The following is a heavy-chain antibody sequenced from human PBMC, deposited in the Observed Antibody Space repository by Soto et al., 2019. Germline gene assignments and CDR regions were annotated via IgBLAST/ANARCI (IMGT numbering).Heavy chain of an antibody. V-gene: IGHV1-46*03. Sequence: QVQLVQSGAAVKAPGASVKLSCKTSGYIFTNYNIHWVRQAPGQGLEWMGIMNPSGGGAHYSEKFQGRPTMTRDTSASTVYMELSSLTSEDTAIYYCARDSGVFFDDTALDHWGQGTLVPVSS. CDR3: ARDSGVFFDDTALDH. CDR1: GYIFTNYN. J-gene: IGHJ4*02. D-gene: IGHD2-8*01. CDR2: MNPSGGGA.